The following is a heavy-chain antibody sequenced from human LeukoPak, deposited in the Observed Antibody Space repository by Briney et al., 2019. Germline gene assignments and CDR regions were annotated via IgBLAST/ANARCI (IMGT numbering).Heavy chain of an antibody. CDR3: ARGVRGGAVGAFDY. V-gene: IGHV4-34*01. CDR2: INYSGST. D-gene: IGHD1-26*01. Sequence: SETLSLTCAVYGGSFSGYYWSWIRQPPGKGLEWIGEINYSGSTNYNPSLKSRVTISVDTSKNQFSLKLSSVTAADTAVYYCARGVRGGAVGAFDYWGQGTLVTVSS. CDR1: GGSFSGYY. J-gene: IGHJ4*02.